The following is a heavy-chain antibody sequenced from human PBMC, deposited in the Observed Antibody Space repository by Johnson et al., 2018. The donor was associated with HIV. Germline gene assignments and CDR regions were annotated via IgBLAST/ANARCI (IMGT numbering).Heavy chain of an antibody. V-gene: IGHV3-30*04. CDR1: GFTFSSYA. CDR3: ARAGGAVRVNGFDM. J-gene: IGHJ3*02. CDR2: ISYDGSNK. D-gene: IGHD6-19*01. Sequence: QEKLVESGGGVVQPGRSLRLSCAASGFTFSSYAMHWVRQAPGKGLEWVAVISYDGSNKYYADSVKGRFTISRDNSKNTLYLQMNSLRAEDTALYYCARAGGAVRVNGFDMWGQGTMVTVSS.